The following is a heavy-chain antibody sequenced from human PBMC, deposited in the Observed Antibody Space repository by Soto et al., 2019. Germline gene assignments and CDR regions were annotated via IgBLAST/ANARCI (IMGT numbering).Heavy chain of an antibody. J-gene: IGHJ6*03. CDR2: VFYSGST. V-gene: IGHV4-59*01. D-gene: IGHD4-17*01. CDR1: GGSISSYY. CDR3: AREVWETTVTLYYYYYYYMDV. Sequence: SETLSLTCTVSGGSISSYYWSWIRQPPGKGLEWIGYVFYSGSTNYNPSLKSRVTISVDTSKNQFSLKLSSVTAADTAVYYCAREVWETTVTLYYYYYYYMDVWGKGTTVTVSS.